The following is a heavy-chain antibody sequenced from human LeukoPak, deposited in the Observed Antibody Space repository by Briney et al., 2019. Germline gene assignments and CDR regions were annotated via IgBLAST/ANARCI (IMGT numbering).Heavy chain of an antibody. D-gene: IGHD3-22*01. CDR1: GGTFSSYA. CDR2: IIPILGIA. V-gene: IGHV1-69*04. Sequence: SVKVSCKASGGTFSSYAISWVRQAPGQGLEWMGRIIPILGIANYAQKFQGRVTITADKSTSTAYMELSSLRSDDTAVYYCARRNVVVINAFDIWGQGTMVTVSS. J-gene: IGHJ3*02. CDR3: ARRNVVVINAFDI.